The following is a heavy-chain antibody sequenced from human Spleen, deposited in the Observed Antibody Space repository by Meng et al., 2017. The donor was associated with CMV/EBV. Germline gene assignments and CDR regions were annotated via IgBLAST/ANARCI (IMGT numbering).Heavy chain of an antibody. Sequence: QVQLQVWGPGLVKPSQTLSLTGTVSGGSISSGDYYWSWIRQPPGKGLEWIGYIYYSGSTYYNPSLKSRVTMSVDTSKNQFSLKLSSVTAADTAVYYCARDVEGGGEEGGYDSWGQGTLVTVSS. CDR2: IYYSGST. V-gene: IGHV4-30-4*08. D-gene: IGHD5-12*01. CDR1: GGSISSGDYY. CDR3: ARDVEGGGEEGGYDS. J-gene: IGHJ5*02.